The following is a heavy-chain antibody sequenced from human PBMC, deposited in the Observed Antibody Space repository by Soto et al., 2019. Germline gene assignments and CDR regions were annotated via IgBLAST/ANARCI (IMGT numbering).Heavy chain of an antibody. V-gene: IGHV4-4*02. D-gene: IGHD6-19*01. CDR3: ARDAAVPGEADRFDY. CDR2: VFHKGIT. J-gene: IGHJ4*02. CDR1: GDSIKSNVW. Sequence: TLSLTCSVSGDSIKSNVWWSWVRQSPGKALEWIGEVFHKGITNYNPSLWGRVTMSVDKANNQFSLMLTSVTAADTGIYYCARDAAVPGEADRFDYWGQGILVTVSS.